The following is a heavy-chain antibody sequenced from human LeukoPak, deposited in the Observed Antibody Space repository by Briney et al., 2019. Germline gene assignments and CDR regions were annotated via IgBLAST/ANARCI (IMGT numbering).Heavy chain of an antibody. V-gene: IGHV3-64*02. J-gene: IGHJ4*02. CDR2: ISTDGTGT. Sequence: GGSLRLSCAASGFIFSDYAMHWVRQAPGKGLEYVSAISTDGTGTYYAASVRGRFTISRDNSKNTLHLQMGSLRVEDMAVYYCATYSDSCYKYWGQGTLVTVSA. CDR3: ATYSDSCYKY. D-gene: IGHD2-15*01. CDR1: GFIFSDYA.